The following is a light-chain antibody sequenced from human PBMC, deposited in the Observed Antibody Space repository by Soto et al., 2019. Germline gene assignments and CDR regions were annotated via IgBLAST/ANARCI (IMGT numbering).Light chain of an antibody. CDR1: QSISSY. CDR3: QQRYRTPPYT. V-gene: IGKV1-39*01. CDR2: AAS. J-gene: IGKJ2*01. Sequence: DIQMTQSPSSLSASVGDRVTITCRASQSISSYLNWYQQKPGKAPKLLIYAASSLQSGVPSRFSCSGSGTDFTLTISSLQPEDFATYYCQQRYRTPPYTFGQGTKLEIK.